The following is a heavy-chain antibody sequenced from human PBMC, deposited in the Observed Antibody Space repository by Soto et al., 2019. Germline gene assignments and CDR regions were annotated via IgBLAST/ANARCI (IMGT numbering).Heavy chain of an antibody. J-gene: IGHJ6*02. CDR2: IYYSGST. Sequence: SETLSLTCTVSGGSISSSSYYWGWIRQPPGKGLEWIGSIYYSGSTYYNPSLKSRVTISVDTSKNQFSLKLSSVTAADTAVYYCARLDSGSYFIHYYYGMDVWGQGTTVTVSS. V-gene: IGHV4-39*01. D-gene: IGHD1-26*01. CDR1: GGSISSSSYY. CDR3: ARLDSGSYFIHYYYGMDV.